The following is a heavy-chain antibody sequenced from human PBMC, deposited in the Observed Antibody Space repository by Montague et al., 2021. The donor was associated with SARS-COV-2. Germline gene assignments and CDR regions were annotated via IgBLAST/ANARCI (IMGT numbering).Heavy chain of an antibody. CDR2: IEYSGST. Sequence: SETLSLTCTVSGDSLSFYFWTWIRQPPGRGLEWIGYIEYSGSTNYNPSLKSRLTMSIEMSSNQFSLELRSVTAADTAVYYCGRLGYSTSTVGSWGHGTLVSVSS. CDR3: GRLGYSTSTVGS. J-gene: IGHJ5*01. CDR1: GDSLSFYF. D-gene: IGHD6-6*01. V-gene: IGHV4-59*08.